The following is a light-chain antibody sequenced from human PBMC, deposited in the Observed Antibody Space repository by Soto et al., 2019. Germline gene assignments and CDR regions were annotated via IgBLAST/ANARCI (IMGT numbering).Light chain of an antibody. CDR2: TDN. V-gene: IGLV1-44*01. CDR1: SSNIGGNT. CDR3: AAWDDSLNDVV. Sequence: QSVLTQPPSASGTPGQRVTISCSGSSSNIGGNTVSWYQQLPGTAPKLLIYTDNQRPSGVPDRFSGSKSGTSASLAISGLQSEDEADYYCAAWDDSLNDVVFGGGTQLTVL. J-gene: IGLJ2*01.